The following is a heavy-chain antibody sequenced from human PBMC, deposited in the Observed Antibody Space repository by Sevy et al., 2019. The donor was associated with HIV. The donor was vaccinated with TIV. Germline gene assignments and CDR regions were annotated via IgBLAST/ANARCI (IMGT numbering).Heavy chain of an antibody. Sequence: GGSLRLSCAASGFTFSSYWMSWVRQAPGKGLGWVANIKQDGSEKYYVDSVKGRFTISRDNAKNSLYLQMNSLRAEDTAVYYCARDRRGGYCSGGSCYSYGMDVWGQGTTVTVSS. D-gene: IGHD2-15*01. CDR1: GFTFSSYW. V-gene: IGHV3-7*03. CDR3: ARDRRGGYCSGGSCYSYGMDV. CDR2: IKQDGSEK. J-gene: IGHJ6*02.